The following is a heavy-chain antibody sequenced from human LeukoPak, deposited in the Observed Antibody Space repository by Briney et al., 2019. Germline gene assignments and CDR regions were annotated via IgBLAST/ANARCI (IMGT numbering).Heavy chain of an antibody. D-gene: IGHD3-10*01. CDR2: ISFDGRNQ. CDR1: GFTFSSYA. J-gene: IGHJ6*02. V-gene: IGHV3-30*04. CDR3: ARGDYDLSGSYHYGMDV. Sequence: GGSLRLSCAASGFTFSSYAMHWVRQAPGKGLEWAAVISFDGRNQYYAEYVKGRFTISRDNSENTLYLEMNSLRGEDTAVYYCARGDYDLSGSYHYGMDVWGQGTTVTVSS.